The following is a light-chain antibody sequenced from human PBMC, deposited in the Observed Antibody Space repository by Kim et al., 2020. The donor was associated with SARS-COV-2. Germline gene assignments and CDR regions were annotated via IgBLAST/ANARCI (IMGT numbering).Light chain of an antibody. V-gene: IGLV2-14*01. Sequence: QSALTQPASVPGSPGQSITISCTGASSDVGGHNYVSWYQQHPGKAPKLIIYDVSKRPSGVSDHFSGSKSGNTASLTISGLQAEDEGDYYCTSYSSRGTYVFGTGTKVTVL. CDR3: TSYSSRGTYV. CDR1: SSDVGGHNY. J-gene: IGLJ1*01. CDR2: DVS.